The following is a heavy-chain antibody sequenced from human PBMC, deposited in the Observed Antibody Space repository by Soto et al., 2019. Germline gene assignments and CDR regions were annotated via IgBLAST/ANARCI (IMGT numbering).Heavy chain of an antibody. Sequence: QVQLQESGPGLVKPSQTLSLTCTVSGGSISSGGYYWSWIRQHPGKGLEWIGYIYYSGSTYYNPSRKXXVXIXXDTSKNQFSLKLSSVTAADTAVYYCARDASGYYDYWGQGTLVTVSS. V-gene: IGHV4-31*01. CDR1: GGSISSGGYY. D-gene: IGHD3-22*01. J-gene: IGHJ4*02. CDR3: ARDASGYYDY. CDR2: IYYSGST.